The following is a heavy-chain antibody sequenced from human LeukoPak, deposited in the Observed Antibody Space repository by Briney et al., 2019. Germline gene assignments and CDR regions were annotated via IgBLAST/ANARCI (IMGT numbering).Heavy chain of an antibody. D-gene: IGHD5-18*01. CDR1: GYTFTGYY. CDR2: IIPILGIA. Sequence: SVKVSCKASGYTFTGYYMHWVRQAPGQGLEWMGRIIPILGIANYAQKFQGRVTITADKSTSTAYVELSSLRSEDTAVYYCARGDTAMVDWGQGTLVTVSS. CDR3: ARGDTAMVD. V-gene: IGHV1-69*04. J-gene: IGHJ4*02.